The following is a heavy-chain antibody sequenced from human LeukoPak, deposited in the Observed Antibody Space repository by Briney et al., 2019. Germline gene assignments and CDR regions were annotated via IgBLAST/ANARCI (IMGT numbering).Heavy chain of an antibody. CDR1: GFTFDGYA. CDR2: ISWNSGSI. V-gene: IGHV3-9*01. J-gene: IGHJ4*02. CDR3: AKGYSSGWYEDY. Sequence: PGRSLRLSCAASGFTFDGYAKHWVRQAPGKGLEWVSGISWNSGSIGYADPVKRRFTISRDNAKNSLYLQMNSLRAEDTAVYYCAKGYSSGWYEDYWGQGTLVTVSS. D-gene: IGHD6-19*01.